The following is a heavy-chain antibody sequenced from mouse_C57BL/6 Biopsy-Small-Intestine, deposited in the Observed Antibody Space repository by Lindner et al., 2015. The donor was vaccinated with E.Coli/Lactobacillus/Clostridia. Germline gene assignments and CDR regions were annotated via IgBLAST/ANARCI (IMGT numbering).Heavy chain of an antibody. Sequence: VQLQESGAELMKPGASVKLSCKATGYTFTGYWIEWVKQRPGHGLEWIGEILLGSGSTHYNEKFKGKATFTADTSSNTAYMQLSSLTTEDSAIYYCARGGYGSSSFAYWGQGTLVTVSA. V-gene: IGHV1-9*01. J-gene: IGHJ3*01. CDR3: ARGGYGSSSFAY. CDR2: ILLGSGST. D-gene: IGHD1-1*01. CDR1: GYTFTGYW.